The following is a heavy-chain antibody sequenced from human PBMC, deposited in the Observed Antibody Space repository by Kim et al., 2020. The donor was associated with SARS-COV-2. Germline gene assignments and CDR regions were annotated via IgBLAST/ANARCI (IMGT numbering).Heavy chain of an antibody. CDR3: TSKYYYDSSGYYYADW. D-gene: IGHD3-22*01. Sequence: SETLSFTCTVSGYSISSGYYWGWIRQPPGKGLEWIGSIYHSGSTYYNPSLKSRVTISIDTSKNQFSLRLNSVTAADTAVYYCTSKYYYDSSGYYYADWWGQGTLVTVSS. CDR2: IYHSGST. CDR1: GYSISSGYY. V-gene: IGHV4-38-2*02. J-gene: IGHJ4*02.